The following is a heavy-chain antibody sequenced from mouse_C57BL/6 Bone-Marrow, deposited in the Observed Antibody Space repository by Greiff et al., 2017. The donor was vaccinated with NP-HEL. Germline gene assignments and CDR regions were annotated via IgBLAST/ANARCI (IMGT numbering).Heavy chain of an antibody. CDR2: ISDGGSYT. CDR3: ARDKNSWGAWFAY. V-gene: IGHV5-4*01. J-gene: IGHJ3*01. Sequence: EVMLVESGGGLVKPGGSLKLSCAASGFTFSSYAMSWVRQTPEKRLEWVATISDGGSYTYYPDNVKGRFTISRDNAKNNLYLQMSHLKSEDTAMYYCARDKNSWGAWFAYWGQGTLVTVSA. CDR1: GFTFSSYA.